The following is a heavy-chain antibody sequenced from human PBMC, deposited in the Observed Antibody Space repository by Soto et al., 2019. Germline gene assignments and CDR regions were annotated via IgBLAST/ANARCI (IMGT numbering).Heavy chain of an antibody. Sequence: SETLSLTCTVSGAYMRNDYYYWSWIRQPPGKGLEWIGYIYHSGSTYYNPSLKSRVTISVDRSKNQFSLKLSSVTAADTAVYYCARAGGLGAVAVDYWGQGTLVTVSS. CDR3: ARAGGLGAVAVDY. V-gene: IGHV4-30-2*01. D-gene: IGHD6-19*01. CDR2: IYHSGST. J-gene: IGHJ4*02. CDR1: GAYMRNDYYY.